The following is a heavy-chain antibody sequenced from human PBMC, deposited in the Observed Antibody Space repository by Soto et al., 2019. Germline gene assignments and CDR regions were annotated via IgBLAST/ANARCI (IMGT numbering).Heavy chain of an antibody. CDR2: ISSANAYI. Sequence: GGSLRLSCVASGFTFSSYSVNWVRQAPGMGLEWVSSISSANAYIYYADSVKGRFTISRDNSKNTLNLQMNSLKTEDTAVYYCARDRAFLHTTSRGYFDYWGLGTLVTVSS. CDR1: GFTFSSYS. CDR3: ARDRAFLHTTSRGYFDY. D-gene: IGHD3-3*01. V-gene: IGHV3-21*04. J-gene: IGHJ4*02.